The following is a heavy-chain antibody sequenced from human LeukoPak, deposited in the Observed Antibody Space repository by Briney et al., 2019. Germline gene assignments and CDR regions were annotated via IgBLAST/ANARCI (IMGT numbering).Heavy chain of an antibody. CDR1: GGSVSSGTYY. V-gene: IGHV4-61*01. CDR2: IYYSGST. CDR3: ARDDYYYYDSSGYLGIYY. J-gene: IGHJ4*02. D-gene: IGHD3-22*01. Sequence: IPSETLSLTCTVSGGSVSSGTYYWSWIRQPPGKGLEWIGYIYYSGSTNYNPSLKSRVTISVDTSKNQFSLKLSSVTAADTAVYYCARDDYYYYDSSGYLGIYYWGQGTLVTVSS.